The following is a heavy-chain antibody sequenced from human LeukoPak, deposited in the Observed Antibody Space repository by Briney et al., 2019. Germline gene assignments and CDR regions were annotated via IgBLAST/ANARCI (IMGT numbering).Heavy chain of an antibody. Sequence: PGGSLRLSCAASGFILSDHYMDWVRQAPGQGPEVIGHIRNAGDGYTTEYAASVKGRFTVSRDDSKNSLYLQMNSLKPEDTAVYYCVRNHRHWFDPWGQGTLVTVSS. CDR2: IRNAGDGYTT. V-gene: IGHV3-72*01. CDR3: VRNHRHWFDP. CDR1: GFILSDHY. J-gene: IGHJ5*02.